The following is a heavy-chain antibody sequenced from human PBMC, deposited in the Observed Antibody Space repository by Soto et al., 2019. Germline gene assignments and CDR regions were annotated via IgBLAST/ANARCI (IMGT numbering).Heavy chain of an antibody. CDR3: ARDQSSGYCTNGVCPSGLDY. CDR1: GFTFSSYS. CDR2: ISSSSSTI. J-gene: IGHJ4*02. Sequence: EVQLVESGGGLVQPGGSLILSCAASGFTFSSYSMNWVRQAPGKGLEWVSYISSSSSTIYYADSVKGRFTISRDNAKNSLYLQMNSLRDEDTAVYYCARDQSSGYCTNGVCPSGLDYWGQGTLVTASS. D-gene: IGHD2-8*01. V-gene: IGHV3-48*02.